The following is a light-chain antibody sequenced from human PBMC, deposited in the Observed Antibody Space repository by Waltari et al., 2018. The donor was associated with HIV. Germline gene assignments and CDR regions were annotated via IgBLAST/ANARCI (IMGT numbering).Light chain of an antibody. CDR2: GNT. CDR3: QSYDTTLSGWV. J-gene: IGLJ3*02. V-gene: IGLV1-40*01. Sequence: QSVLTQPPSVSGAPGQRVAIFCTGTSSNIGAGYHVHWYQHLPGTAPKLLIYGNTVRPSGVPDRFSGSKSGTSASLAITGLQADDEADYYCQSYDTTLSGWVFGGGTKLTVL. CDR1: SSNIGAGYH.